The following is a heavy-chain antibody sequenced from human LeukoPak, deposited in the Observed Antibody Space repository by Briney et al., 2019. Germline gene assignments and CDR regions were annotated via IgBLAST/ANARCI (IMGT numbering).Heavy chain of an antibody. D-gene: IGHD5-18*01. CDR3: ARDKIQLESSSFDY. CDR2: ISSSSYI. Sequence: GGSLRLPCAASGFTFSSYSMNWVRQAPGKGLEWVSSISSSSYIYYADSVKGRFTISRDNAKNSLYLQMNSLRAEDTAVYYCARDKIQLESSSFDYWGQGTLVTVSS. V-gene: IGHV3-21*01. CDR1: GFTFSSYS. J-gene: IGHJ4*02.